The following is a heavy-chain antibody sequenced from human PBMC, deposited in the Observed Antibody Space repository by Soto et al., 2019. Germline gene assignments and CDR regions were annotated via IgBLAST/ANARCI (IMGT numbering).Heavy chain of an antibody. D-gene: IGHD6-13*01. CDR1: GGSISSSGYY. Sequence: QVQLQESGPGLVKPSQTLSLTCTVSGGSISSSGYYWNWIRPHPGKGLEWIGYIYYRGTTYYNPSLKSRVTIAVDTSKNQFALKLSSVTAADTAVYYCASDVAAGGVYYYAMDVWCQVSTVTVSS. CDR3: ASDVAAGGVYYYAMDV. V-gene: IGHV4-31*03. J-gene: IGHJ6*02. CDR2: IYYRGTT.